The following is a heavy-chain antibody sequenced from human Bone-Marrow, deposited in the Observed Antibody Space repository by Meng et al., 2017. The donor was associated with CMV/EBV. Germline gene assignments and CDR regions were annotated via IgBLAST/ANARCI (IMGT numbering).Heavy chain of an antibody. J-gene: IGHJ6*02. CDR1: GYSFTNYW. CDR3: ASGGHYDFWSGSYSNYYGMDV. V-gene: IGHV5-51*01. Sequence: GESLKISCKCSGYSFTNYWIGWVRQMPGKGLEWMGIMYPGNSDTRYSPSFQGQVTISADKSISTAHLQWSSLKASDTAMYYRASGGHYDFWSGSYSNYYGMDVWGQGTTVTVSS. CDR2: MYPGNSDT. D-gene: IGHD3-3*01.